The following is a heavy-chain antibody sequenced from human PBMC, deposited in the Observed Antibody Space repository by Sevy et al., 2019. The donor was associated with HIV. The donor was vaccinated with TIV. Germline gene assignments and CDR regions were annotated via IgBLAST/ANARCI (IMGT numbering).Heavy chain of an antibody. Sequence: GGSLRLSCAASGFTFSSYAMHWVRQAPGKGLEWVAVISYDGSNKYYADSVKGRFTISRDNSKNTRYLQMNSLRAEDTAVYYCARGYYYDSNRRGVYYYGMDVWGQGTTVTVSS. J-gene: IGHJ6*02. CDR1: GFTFSSYA. CDR3: ARGYYYDSNRRGVYYYGMDV. D-gene: IGHD3-22*01. V-gene: IGHV3-30-3*01. CDR2: ISYDGSNK.